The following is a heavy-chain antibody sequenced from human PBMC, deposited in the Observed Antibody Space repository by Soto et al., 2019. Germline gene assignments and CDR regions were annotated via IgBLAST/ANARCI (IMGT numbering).Heavy chain of an antibody. J-gene: IGHJ4*02. V-gene: IGHV4-4*07. CDR3: ARGSSMWDY. CDR1: GGSISSFY. D-gene: IGHD6-13*01. Sequence: SETLSLTCTVSGGSISSFYWSWIRQPAGKGLEWIGRIYSGVRNNYNPSLKSRVTMSVDTSKNQFSLRLSSVTAADTAMYYCARGSSMWDYWGQGTLVTVSS. CDR2: IYSGVRN.